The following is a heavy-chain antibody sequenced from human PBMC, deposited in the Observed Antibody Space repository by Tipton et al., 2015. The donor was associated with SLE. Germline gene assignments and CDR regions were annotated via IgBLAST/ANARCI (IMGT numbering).Heavy chain of an antibody. CDR1: GGSISSGSYY. CDR3: ARVVAGHFDY. Sequence: LRLSCTVSGGSISSGSYYWSWIRQPAGKGLEWIGRIYTSGSTNYNPSLKSRVTISVDTSKNQFSLKLSSVTAADTAVYYCARVVAGHFDYWGQGTLVTVSS. D-gene: IGHD6-19*01. J-gene: IGHJ4*02. CDR2: IYTSGST. V-gene: IGHV4-61*02.